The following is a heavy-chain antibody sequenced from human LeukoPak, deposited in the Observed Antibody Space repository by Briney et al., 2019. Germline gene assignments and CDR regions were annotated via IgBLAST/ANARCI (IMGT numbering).Heavy chain of an antibody. CDR1: DGSISSHY. D-gene: IGHD6-19*01. CDR2: FAYSGTT. J-gene: IGHJ3*02. V-gene: IGHV4-59*08. Sequence: SETLSLTCTVTDGSISSHYWSWIRQPPGKGLEWIGHFAYSGTTSYNASLKTRVTISVDTSKNQFSLTLTSVTAADTAVYYCARPHSSGWYGVYDIWGQGTMVTVSS. CDR3: ARPHSSGWYGVYDI.